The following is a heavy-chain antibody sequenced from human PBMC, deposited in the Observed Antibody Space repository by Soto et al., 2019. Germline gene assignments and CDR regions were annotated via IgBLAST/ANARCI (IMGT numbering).Heavy chain of an antibody. CDR2: IYYSGST. CDR1: GGSISSSSYY. CDR3: ARDNTKNFDY. V-gene: IGHV4-61*01. J-gene: IGHJ4*02. Sequence: PSETLSLTCTVSGGSISSSSYYWGWIRQPPGKGLEWIGYIYYSGSTNYNPSLKSRVTISVDTSKNQFSLKLSSVTAADTAVYYCARDNTKNFDYWGQGTLVTVSS.